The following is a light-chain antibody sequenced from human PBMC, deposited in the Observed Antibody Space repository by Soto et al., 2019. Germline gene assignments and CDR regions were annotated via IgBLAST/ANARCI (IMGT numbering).Light chain of an antibody. V-gene: IGKV3-20*01. CDR1: QSVSSSY. Sequence: EIVLTQSPGPLSLSPGERATLSCRASQSVSSSYLAWYQQKPGQAPRLLIYGASSRATGIPDRFSGSGSGTDFTLTISRLEPEDFAVYYCQKYGSSPGTFGQGTKVEIK. CDR2: GAS. CDR3: QKYGSSPGT. J-gene: IGKJ1*01.